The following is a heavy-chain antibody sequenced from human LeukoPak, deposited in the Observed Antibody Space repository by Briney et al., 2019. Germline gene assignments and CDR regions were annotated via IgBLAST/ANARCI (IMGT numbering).Heavy chain of an antibody. CDR2: INPNSGGT. Sequence: GASVKVSCKASGYTFTGYYMHWVRQAPGQGLEWMGWINPNSGGTNYAQKFQGRVTMTRDTSISTACMELSRLRSDDTAVYYCARASCTNGVCTTNFDYWGQGTLVTVSS. J-gene: IGHJ4*02. V-gene: IGHV1-2*02. CDR3: ARASCTNGVCTTNFDY. CDR1: GYTFTGYY. D-gene: IGHD2-8*01.